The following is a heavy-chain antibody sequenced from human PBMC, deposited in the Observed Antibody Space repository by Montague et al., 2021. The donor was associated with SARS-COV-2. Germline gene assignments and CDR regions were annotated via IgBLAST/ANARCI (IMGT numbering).Heavy chain of an antibody. Sequence: PALVKPTQTLTLICTFSGFSLTSTGVAVGWIRQPPGKALEWHALSHWXXXRLYTPSLENRLTVTKDIPKKQVVLTMTDMDPVDTATYHCAAGWFYFDHWGQGIEVTVSS. V-gene: IGHV2-5*02. J-gene: IGHJ4*02. D-gene: IGHD2-15*01. CDR3: AAGWFYFDH. CDR2: SHWXXXR. CDR1: GFSLTSTGVA.